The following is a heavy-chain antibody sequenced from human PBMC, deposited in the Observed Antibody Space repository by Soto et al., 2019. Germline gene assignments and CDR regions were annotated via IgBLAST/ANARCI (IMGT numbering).Heavy chain of an antibody. Sequence: GGSLRLSCAASGFTFSSYGMHWVRQAPGKGLEWVAVISYDGSNKYYADSVKGRFTISRDNSKNTLYLQMNSLRAEDTAVYYCAKLSGKYYYDSSGYYWGPEIDYWGQGTLVTVSS. CDR2: ISYDGSNK. D-gene: IGHD3-22*01. V-gene: IGHV3-30*18. J-gene: IGHJ4*02. CDR1: GFTFSSYG. CDR3: AKLSGKYYYDSSGYYWGPEIDY.